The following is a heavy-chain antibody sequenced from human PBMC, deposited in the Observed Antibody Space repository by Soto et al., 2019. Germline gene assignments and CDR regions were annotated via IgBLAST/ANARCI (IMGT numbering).Heavy chain of an antibody. V-gene: IGHV4-39*01. CDR3: ARRRDCTNGVCFFEWFDP. CDR1: WASIRNTSYY. CDR2: IYYSGST. Sequence: SENPCLPHTVSWASIRNTSYYRGFIRPTPGKGLEWIGNIYYSGSTQYNPSLKSRVAISVDTSKNQFSLKLNSVTAADTAVYYCARRRDCTNGVCFFEWFDPWGQGTLVTVSS. D-gene: IGHD2-8*01. J-gene: IGHJ5*02.